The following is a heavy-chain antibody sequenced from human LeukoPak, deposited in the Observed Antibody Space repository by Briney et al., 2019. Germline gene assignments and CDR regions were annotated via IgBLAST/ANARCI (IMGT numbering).Heavy chain of an antibody. CDR3: ASDTVVADGFSHS. D-gene: IGHD6-19*01. Sequence: TASETLSLTCTVSGHSISSGYYWGWVRQPPGKGLEWIGSLFYTGSPYYNPSLTSRITMSIDTSKNQFSLKLSSVTAADTAVYFCASDTVVADGFSHSWGQGTLVTVSA. CDR2: LFYTGSP. CDR1: GHSISSGYY. V-gene: IGHV4-38-2*02. J-gene: IGHJ5*02.